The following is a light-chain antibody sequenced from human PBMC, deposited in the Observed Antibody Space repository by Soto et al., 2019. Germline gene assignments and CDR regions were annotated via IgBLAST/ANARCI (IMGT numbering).Light chain of an antibody. Sequence: QSALPQPPSVSGSPGQSVTISCTGTSSDVGGYNRVSWYQQPPGKAPKLLIYDVSNRPSGGSTRFSDYKSGNTASLTISGLQAEDEADYYCTSYATGSAYVFGPGTKLTVL. CDR2: DVS. V-gene: IGLV2-18*02. J-gene: IGLJ1*01. CDR3: TSYATGSAYV. CDR1: SSDVGGYNR.